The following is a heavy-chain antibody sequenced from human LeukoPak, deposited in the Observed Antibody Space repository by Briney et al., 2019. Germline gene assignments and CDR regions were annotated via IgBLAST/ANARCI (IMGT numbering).Heavy chain of an antibody. J-gene: IGHJ4*02. Sequence: SETLSLTCAVYGDSFSGYYWSWIRQSPGKGLEWIGKINHSGSTNYNPSLKSRVTISVDTSRNQFSLKLSSVTAADTAVYYCARDHEGVVGSTGGVDYWGQGTLVTVSS. D-gene: IGHD1-26*01. CDR1: GDSFSGYY. V-gene: IGHV4-34*01. CDR3: ARDHEGVVGSTGGVDY. CDR2: INHSGST.